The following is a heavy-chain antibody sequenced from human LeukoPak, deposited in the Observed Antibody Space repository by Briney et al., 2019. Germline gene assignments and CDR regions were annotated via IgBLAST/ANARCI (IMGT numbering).Heavy chain of an antibody. V-gene: IGHV4-4*02. CDR2: IYHSGST. CDR1: GGSISSSNW. J-gene: IGHJ5*02. CDR3: ARGSNIAVAGNWFDP. Sequence: SETLSLTCAVSGGSISSSNWWSWVRQPPGKGLEWIGEIYHSGSTNYNPSLKSRVTISVDKSKNQFSLKLSSVTAADTAVYYCARGSNIAVAGNWFDPWGQGTLVTVSS. D-gene: IGHD6-19*01.